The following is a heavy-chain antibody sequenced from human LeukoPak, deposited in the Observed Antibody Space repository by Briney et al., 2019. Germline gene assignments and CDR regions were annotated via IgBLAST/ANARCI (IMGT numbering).Heavy chain of an antibody. Sequence: ASVTVSCKVSGYTLTELSMHWVRQAPGQGLEWMGRIIPILGIANYAQKFQGRVTITADKSTSTAYMELSSLRSEDTAVYYCASSIKVGATLDGTILPQHYFDYWGQGTLVTVSS. J-gene: IGHJ4*02. CDR1: GYTLTELS. CDR2: IIPILGIA. D-gene: IGHD1-26*01. CDR3: ASSIKVGATLDGTILPQHYFDY. V-gene: IGHV1-69*02.